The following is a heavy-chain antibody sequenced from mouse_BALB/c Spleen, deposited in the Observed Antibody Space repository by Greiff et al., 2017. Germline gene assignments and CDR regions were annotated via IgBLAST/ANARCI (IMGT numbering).Heavy chain of an antibody. V-gene: IGHV5-12-2*01. CDR2: ISNGGGST. J-gene: IGHJ1*01. Sequence: DVKLVESGGGLVQPGGSLKLSCAASGFTFSSYTMSWVRQTPEKRLEWVAYISNGGGSTYYPDTVKGRFTISRDNAKNTLYLQMSSLKSEDTAMYYCARSPPLRYFDVWGAGTTVTVSS. CDR1: GFTFSSYT. CDR3: ARSPPLRYFDV.